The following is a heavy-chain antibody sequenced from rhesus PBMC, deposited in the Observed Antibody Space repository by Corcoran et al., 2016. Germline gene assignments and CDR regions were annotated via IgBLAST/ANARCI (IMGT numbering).Heavy chain of an antibody. D-gene: IGHD6-25*01. V-gene: IGHV1-70*01. CDR1: GYIFTSYV. Sequence: QEQLVQSGAEVKKPGASVKVSCKASGYIFTSYVISWLRQAPGQGFEWMGGIHPGYGSTSYAKKFQGRVTITADMSTSTVYMELSSLRSEDMAVYYCAAGGEGAAGTFDYWGQGVLVTVSS. CDR2: IHPGYGST. CDR3: AAGGEGAAGTFDY. J-gene: IGHJ4*01.